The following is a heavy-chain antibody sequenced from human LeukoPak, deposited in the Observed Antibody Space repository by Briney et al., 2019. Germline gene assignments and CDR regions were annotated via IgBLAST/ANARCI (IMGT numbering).Heavy chain of an antibody. CDR2: INHTGST. CDR1: GGSLSGAY. J-gene: IGHJ4*02. D-gene: IGHD3-9*01. Sequence: SSETLSLTCTVQGGSLSGAYWTWLRQPPGKGLEWIGEINHTGSTNYNPSFKSRVTMSADTPKNQFSLNLTSVTAADTALYYCARGPVRLARPYDFWGQGTLVTVSS. V-gene: IGHV4-34*01. CDR3: ARGPVRLARPYDF.